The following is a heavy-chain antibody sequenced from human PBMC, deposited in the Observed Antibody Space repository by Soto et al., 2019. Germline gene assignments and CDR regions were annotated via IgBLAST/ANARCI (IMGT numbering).Heavy chain of an antibody. Sequence: PSETLSLTCTVSGGSISSGDYYWSWIRQPPGKGLEWIGYIYYSGSTYYNPSLKSRVTISADTSQNQFSLDLTSVTATDTAVYFCARHPGYCSGGSCNGQYTLDVWGQGTTVTVSS. CDR2: IYYSGST. J-gene: IGHJ6*02. D-gene: IGHD2-15*01. CDR3: ARHPGYCSGGSCNGQYTLDV. V-gene: IGHV4-30-4*01. CDR1: GGSISSGDYY.